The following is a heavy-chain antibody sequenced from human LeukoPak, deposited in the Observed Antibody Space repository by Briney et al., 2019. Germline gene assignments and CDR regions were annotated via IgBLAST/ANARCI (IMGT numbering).Heavy chain of an antibody. V-gene: IGHV1-69*05. CDR1: GGTFSSYA. CDR3: ARGDILTGTDFDY. D-gene: IGHD3-9*01. J-gene: IGHJ4*02. CDR2: IFPIFGTA. Sequence: SVKVSCKASGGTFSSYAISWVRQAPGQGLEWMGRIFPIFGTANYAQKFQGRVTITTDESTSTAYMELSSLRSEDTAVYYCARGDILTGTDFDYWGQGTLVTVSS.